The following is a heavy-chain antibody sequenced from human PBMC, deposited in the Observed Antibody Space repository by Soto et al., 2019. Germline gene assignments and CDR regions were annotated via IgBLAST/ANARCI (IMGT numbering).Heavy chain of an antibody. D-gene: IGHD6-6*01. CDR3: ARAARPGAYYYGMDV. CDR1: GYTCTGYY. J-gene: IGHJ6*02. V-gene: IGHV1-2*04. Sequence: ASVKVSCKASGYTCTGYYMHWVRQAPAQGLEWMGWINPNSGGTNYAQKFQGWVTMTRDTSISTAYMELSRLRSYDTAVYYCARAARPGAYYYGMDVWGQGTTVTVSS. CDR2: INPNSGGT.